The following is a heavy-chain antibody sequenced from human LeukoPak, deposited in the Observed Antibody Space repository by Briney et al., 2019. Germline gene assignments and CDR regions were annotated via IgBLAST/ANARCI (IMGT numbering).Heavy chain of an antibody. CDR2: ISGSGGST. CDR1: GFTFSSYA. CDR3: AKNSGSVGVVAATPKYFQH. V-gene: IGHV3-23*01. D-gene: IGHD2-15*01. Sequence: PGGSLRLSCAASGFTFSSYAMSWVRQAPGKGLEWVSAISGSGGSTYYADSVKGRFTISRDNSKNTLYLQMNSLRAEDTAVYYCAKNSGSVGVVAATPKYFQHWGQGTLVTVSS. J-gene: IGHJ1*01.